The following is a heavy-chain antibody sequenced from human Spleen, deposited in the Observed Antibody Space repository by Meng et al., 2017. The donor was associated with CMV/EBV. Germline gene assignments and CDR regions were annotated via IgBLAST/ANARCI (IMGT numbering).Heavy chain of an antibody. CDR3: ARVGYSGYDYYFDN. V-gene: IGHV1-18*01. CDR2: ISVYNGNT. Sequence: ASVKVSCKASGYIFTSYGISWVRQAPGQGLEWMGWISVYNGNTNYAQKFQGRVTMTTDTSTSTAYMDLRSLRSDDTAVYYCARVGYSGYDYYFDNWGQGTLVTVSS. J-gene: IGHJ4*02. D-gene: IGHD5-12*01. CDR1: GYIFTSYG.